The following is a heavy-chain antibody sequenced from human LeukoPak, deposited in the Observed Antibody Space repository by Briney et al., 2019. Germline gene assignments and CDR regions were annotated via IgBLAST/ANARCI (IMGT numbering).Heavy chain of an antibody. CDR1: GASFSGYY. J-gene: IGHJ6*03. V-gene: IGHV4-34*01. CDR2: IYYSGST. Sequence: SETLSLTCAVYGASFSGYYWSWIRQPPGKGLEWIGSIYYSGSTYYKPSLKSRVTISVDTSKNQFSLKLSSVTAADTAVYYCARIVLRYYYYMDVWGKGTTVTVSS. D-gene: IGHD1-26*01. CDR3: ARIVLRYYYYMDV.